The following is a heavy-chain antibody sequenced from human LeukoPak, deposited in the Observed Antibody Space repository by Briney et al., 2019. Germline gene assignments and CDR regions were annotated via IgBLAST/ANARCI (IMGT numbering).Heavy chain of an antibody. CDR1: GGSISSSSNY. CDR2: IYYSGST. J-gene: IGHJ5*01. CDR3: ARDAAPIHIGWYEF. Sequence: SETLSLTCTVSGGSISSSSNYWGWIRQPPGKGLEWIGSIYYSGSTYYNPSLKSRVTISVDTSKIQFSLKLSSVTAADTAVYYCARDAAPIHIGWYEFWGQGTLVTVSS. D-gene: IGHD2-15*01. V-gene: IGHV4-39*07.